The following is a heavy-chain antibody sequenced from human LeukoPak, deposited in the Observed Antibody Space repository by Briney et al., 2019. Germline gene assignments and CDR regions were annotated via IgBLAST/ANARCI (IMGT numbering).Heavy chain of an antibody. D-gene: IGHD4-17*01. CDR2: IKQDGSEK. V-gene: IGHV3-7*01. CDR1: GFTSSSYW. Sequence: GGSLRLSCAASGFTSSSYWMSWVRQAPGKGLEWVANIKQDGSEKYYVDSVKGRFTISRDNAKNSLYLQMNSLRAEDTAVYYCARDQHDYGDYWGQGTLVTVSS. CDR3: ARDQHDYGDY. J-gene: IGHJ4*02.